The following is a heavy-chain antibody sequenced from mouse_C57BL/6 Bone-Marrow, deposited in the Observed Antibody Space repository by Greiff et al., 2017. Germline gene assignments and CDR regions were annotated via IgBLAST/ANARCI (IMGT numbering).Heavy chain of an antibody. CDR3: ARIYYYGSSYAH. J-gene: IGHJ2*01. CDR1: GYTFTSYW. CDR2: IDPSDSYT. Sequence: VQLQPPGAELVKPGASVKLSCKASGYTFTSYWMQWVKQRPGQGLEWIGEIDPSDSYTNYNQKFKGKATLTVDTSSSTAYMQLSSLTSEDSAVYYCARIYYYGSSYAHWGQGTTLTVSS. D-gene: IGHD1-1*01. V-gene: IGHV1-50*01.